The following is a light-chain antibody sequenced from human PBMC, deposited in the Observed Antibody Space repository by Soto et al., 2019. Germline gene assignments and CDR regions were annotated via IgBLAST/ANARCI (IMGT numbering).Light chain of an antibody. Sequence: QSVLTQPPSVSGAPGQRVTISCTGSSSNIGAGFDVHWYQHLPGTAPKLLIYGNSNRPSGVPDRLSASKSGTSASLAITGLQAEDEADYYCQSYDTGLSGYVVFGGGTKLTVL. J-gene: IGLJ2*01. V-gene: IGLV1-40*01. CDR3: QSYDTGLSGYVV. CDR2: GNS. CDR1: SSNIGAGFD.